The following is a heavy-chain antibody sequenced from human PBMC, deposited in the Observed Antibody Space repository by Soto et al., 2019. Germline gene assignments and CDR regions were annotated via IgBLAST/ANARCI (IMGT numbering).Heavy chain of an antibody. J-gene: IGHJ3*02. V-gene: IGHV3-23*01. CDR3: AKYGRLLFGELLSPLDAFDI. CDR1: GFTFSSYA. Sequence: EVQLLESGGGLVQPGGSLRLSCAASGFTFSSYAMSLVRQAPGKGLELVSAISGSGGSTDYADSVKGRFTISRDNSKNTLYLQMNSLRAEDTAVYYCAKYGRLLFGELLSPLDAFDIWGQGTMVTASS. D-gene: IGHD3-10*02. CDR2: ISGSGGST.